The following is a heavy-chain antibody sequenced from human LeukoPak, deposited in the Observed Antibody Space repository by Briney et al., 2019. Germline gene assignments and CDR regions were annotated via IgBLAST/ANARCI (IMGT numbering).Heavy chain of an antibody. J-gene: IGHJ4*02. V-gene: IGHV3-74*01. Sequence: GGSLRLSCAASGNYWMHWVRQAPGKGLVWVSRINTDGSITNYADSVKGRFSISRDNVKNTLYLQMSSLRAEDTAVYYCARDRGPRTGFMVREAYDYWGQGTLVTVSS. CDR3: ARDRGPRTGFMVREAYDY. D-gene: IGHD3-10*01. CDR2: INTDGSIT. CDR1: GNYW.